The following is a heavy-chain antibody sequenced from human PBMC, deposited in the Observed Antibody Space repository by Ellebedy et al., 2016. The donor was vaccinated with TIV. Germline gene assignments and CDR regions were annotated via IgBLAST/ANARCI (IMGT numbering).Heavy chain of an antibody. CDR1: GFSFRSYW. CDR2: ITQDGSQK. J-gene: IGHJ3*02. V-gene: IGHV3-7*01. CDR3: ATDGSYGDYRSPTHAFEI. D-gene: IGHD4-17*01. Sequence: GGSLRLSCAASGFSFRSYWMSWVRQAPGKGLEWVANITQDGSQKYYVDSVKGRFTISRDNAKNSLYLQMSRLRVEDTGVYYCATDGSYGDYRSPTHAFEIWGQGTLVTVSS.